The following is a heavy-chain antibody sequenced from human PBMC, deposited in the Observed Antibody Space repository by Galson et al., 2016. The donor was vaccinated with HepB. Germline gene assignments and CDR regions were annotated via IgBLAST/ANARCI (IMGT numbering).Heavy chain of an antibody. Sequence: SETLSLTCTVSDGSIRSSSFSWGWIRQPPGKGLEWIGTVYRGKTYYNLSLEGRVTISVGMSTDLLSLKLTSLTAADTGVYYCARAGLGTKASFDYWGQGILVAVSS. CDR3: ARAGLGTKASFDY. V-gene: IGHV4-39*01. CDR1: DGSIRSSSFS. J-gene: IGHJ4*02. D-gene: IGHD1-7*01. CDR2: VYRGKT.